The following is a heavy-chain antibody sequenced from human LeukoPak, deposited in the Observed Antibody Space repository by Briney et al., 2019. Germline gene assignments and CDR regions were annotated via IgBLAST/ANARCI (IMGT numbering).Heavy chain of an antibody. D-gene: IGHD6-19*01. CDR1: GGSISSYY. CDR2: IYYSGST. J-gene: IGHJ4*02. CDR3: ARHDRKARAVAGTLDY. V-gene: IGHV4-59*08. Sequence: MASETLSLTCTVSGGSISSYYWSWIRQPPGKGLEWIGYIYYSGSTNYNPSLKSRVTISVDTSKNQFSLKLSSVTAADTAVYYCARHDRKARAVAGTLDYWGQGTLVTVSS.